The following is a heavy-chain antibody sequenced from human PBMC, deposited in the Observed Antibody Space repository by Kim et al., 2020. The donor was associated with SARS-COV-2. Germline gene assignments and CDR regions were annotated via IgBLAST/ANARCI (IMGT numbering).Heavy chain of an antibody. J-gene: IGHJ5*02. D-gene: IGHD6-13*01. CDR2: IIPIFGTA. CDR1: GGTFSSYA. V-gene: IGHV1-69*13. Sequence: SVKVSCKASGGTFSSYAISWVRQAPGQGLEWMGGIIPIFGTANYAQKFQGRVTITADESTSTAYMELSSLRSEDTAVYYCARDLPGIAAAGIMDNWFDPWGQGTLVTVSS. CDR3: ARDLPGIAAAGIMDNWFDP.